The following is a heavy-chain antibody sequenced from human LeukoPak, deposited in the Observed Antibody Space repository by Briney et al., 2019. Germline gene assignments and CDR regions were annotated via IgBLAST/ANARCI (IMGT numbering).Heavy chain of an antibody. CDR1: GGSISSGGYY. CDR2: IYDSGST. J-gene: IGHJ4*02. Sequence: PSETLSLTCTVSGGSISSGGYYWSWIRQHPGKGLEWIGYIYDSGSTYYNPSLKSRVTISVDTSKNQFSLKLSSVTAADTAVYYCARNYNWNDELDYWGQGTLVTVSS. D-gene: IGHD1-20*01. V-gene: IGHV4-31*03. CDR3: ARNYNWNDELDY.